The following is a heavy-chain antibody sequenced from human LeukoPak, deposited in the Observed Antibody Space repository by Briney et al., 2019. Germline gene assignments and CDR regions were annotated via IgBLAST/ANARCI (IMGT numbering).Heavy chain of an antibody. CDR1: GYTFTSYA. V-gene: IGHV1-18*01. Sequence: ASVKVSCKASGYTFTSYAISWVRQAPGQGLEWMGWIGPYNGNTNYAQKLQGRVTMTTDTSTSTAYMELRSLRSDDTAVYYCARVWELGFDGFDIWGQGTMVTVSS. CDR2: IGPYNGNT. J-gene: IGHJ3*02. CDR3: ARVWELGFDGFDI. D-gene: IGHD3-16*01.